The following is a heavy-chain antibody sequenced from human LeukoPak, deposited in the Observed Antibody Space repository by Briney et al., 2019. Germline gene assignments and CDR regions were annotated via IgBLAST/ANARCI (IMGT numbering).Heavy chain of an antibody. V-gene: IGHV4-34*01. CDR2: MNPSGST. CDR3: ARGRQDVTMIVVVMTAVSYYLDV. D-gene: IGHD3-22*01. J-gene: IGHJ6*03. Sequence: SATLSLTCAVYGGSFSGYYWTWIRQTPKKGLEWIGEMNPSGSTNYNPSLKSRVTISVDTSKNQFSLELSSVTAADTAVYYCARGRQDVTMIVVVMTAVSYYLDVWGKGTTVTVS. CDR1: GGSFSGYY.